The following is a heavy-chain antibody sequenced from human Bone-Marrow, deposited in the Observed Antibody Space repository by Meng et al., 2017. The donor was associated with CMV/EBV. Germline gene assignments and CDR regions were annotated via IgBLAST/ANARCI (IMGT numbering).Heavy chain of an antibody. D-gene: IGHD3-3*01. CDR1: GFTFSSYA. Sequence: GESLKISCAASGFTFSSYAMHWVRQAPGKGLEWVAVISYDGSNKYYADSVKGRFTISRDNSKNTLYLQMNSLRAEDTAVYYCARDSEYYDFWSTQGDYWGQGTLVTVSS. CDR3: ARDSEYYDFWSTQGDY. CDR2: ISYDGSNK. V-gene: IGHV3-30-3*01. J-gene: IGHJ4*02.